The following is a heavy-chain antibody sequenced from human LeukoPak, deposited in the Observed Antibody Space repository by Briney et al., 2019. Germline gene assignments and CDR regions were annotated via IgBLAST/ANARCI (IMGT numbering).Heavy chain of an antibody. CDR1: GYTFTSYD. J-gene: IGHJ6*02. Sequence: ASVKVSCKASGYTFTSYDINWVRQATGQGLEWMGWMNPNSGNTGYAQKFQGRVTMTRNTSISTAYMELSSLRSEDTAVYYCARADTLYYYYYYGMDVWGQGTTVTVSS. CDR3: ARADTLYYYYYYGMDV. CDR2: MNPNSGNT. V-gene: IGHV1-8*01. D-gene: IGHD2-15*01.